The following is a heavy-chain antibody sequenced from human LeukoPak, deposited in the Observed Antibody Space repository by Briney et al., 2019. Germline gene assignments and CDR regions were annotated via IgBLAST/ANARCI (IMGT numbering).Heavy chain of an antibody. J-gene: IGHJ1*01. D-gene: IGHD2-2*01. CDR1: GGSFSGYY. CDR3: ARVGTYCSSTSCRKTSRYFQH. V-gene: IGHV4-34*01. CDR2: INHSGST. Sequence: TSETLSLTCAVYGGSFSGYYWSWIRQPPGKGLEWIGEINHSGSTNYNPSLKSRVTISVDTSKNQFSLKLSSVTAADTAVYYCARVGTYCSSTSCRKTSRYFQHWSQGTLVTVSS.